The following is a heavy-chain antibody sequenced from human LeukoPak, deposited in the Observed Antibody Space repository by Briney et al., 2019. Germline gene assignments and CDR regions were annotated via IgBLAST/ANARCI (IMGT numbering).Heavy chain of an antibody. V-gene: IGHV5-51*01. CDR3: ARLTVTTTSNWFDP. D-gene: IGHD4-17*01. Sequence: HGESLKISCRASGYSFTSYWIGWVRQMPGKGLEGMGIIYPGDSDTKYSPSFQGQVTISADKSISTAYLQWSSLKASDTAMYYCARLTVTTTSNWFDPWGQGTLVTVPS. J-gene: IGHJ5*02. CDR2: IYPGDSDT. CDR1: GYSFTSYW.